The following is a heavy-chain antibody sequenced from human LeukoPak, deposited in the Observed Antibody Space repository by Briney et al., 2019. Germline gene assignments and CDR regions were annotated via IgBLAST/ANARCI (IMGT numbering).Heavy chain of an antibody. Sequence: PSETLSLTCTVSGGSVSSGSYYWSWIRQPPGKGLEWIGYIYYSGSTNYNPSLKSRVTISVDTSKNQFSLKLSSVTAADTAVYYCARVAYDSSDWGQGTLVTVSS. CDR1: GGSVSSGSYY. CDR2: IYYSGST. CDR3: ARVAYDSSD. V-gene: IGHV4-61*01. J-gene: IGHJ4*02. D-gene: IGHD3-22*01.